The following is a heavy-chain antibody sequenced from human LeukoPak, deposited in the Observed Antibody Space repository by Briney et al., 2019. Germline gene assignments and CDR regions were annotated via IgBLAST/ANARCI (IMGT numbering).Heavy chain of an antibody. V-gene: IGHV4-4*02. CDR1: AGSISSRNW. J-gene: IGHJ6*02. Sequence: SETLSLTCAVSAGSISSRNWWSWVRQSPGKGLEWIGEMSHSGSTNYNPSLERRVTMSVDKSKNQFSLKLSSVTAADTAVYYCARVDYYYDMDVWGQGTTVTVSS. CDR2: MSHSGST. CDR3: ARVDYYYDMDV.